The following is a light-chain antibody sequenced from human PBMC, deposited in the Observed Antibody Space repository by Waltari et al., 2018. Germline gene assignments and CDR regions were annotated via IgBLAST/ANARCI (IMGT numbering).Light chain of an antibody. J-gene: IGLJ2*01. Sequence: QSALTQPASVSGSPGQSITFSCTGTRSDVGGYNYFSWYQQHPGKDPKLMIYDVTNRPSGVSNRFSGSKSGNTASLTISGLQAEDEADYYCSSYTSSSTLVVFGGGTKLTVL. CDR2: DVT. V-gene: IGLV2-14*03. CDR3: SSYTSSSTLVV. CDR1: RSDVGGYNY.